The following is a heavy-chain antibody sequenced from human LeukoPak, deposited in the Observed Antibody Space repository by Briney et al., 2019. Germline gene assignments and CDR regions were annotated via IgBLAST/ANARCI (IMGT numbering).Heavy chain of an antibody. Sequence: PGGSLRLSCAASGFTYSTYWMHWVRQAPGKGLVWVSRINSDGSSTSYADSVKGRLTISRDNAKNTVYLQMNSLRAEDTAVYYCYEGGHWGQGTLVTVSS. D-gene: IGHD5-12*01. V-gene: IGHV3-74*01. CDR2: INSDGSST. J-gene: IGHJ4*02. CDR3: YEGGH. CDR1: GFTYSTYW.